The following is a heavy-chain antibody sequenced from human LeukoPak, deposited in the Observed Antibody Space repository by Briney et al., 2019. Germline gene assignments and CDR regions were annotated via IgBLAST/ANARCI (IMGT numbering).Heavy chain of an antibody. V-gene: IGHV3-53*05. CDR1: GFTVSSNY. CDR2: IYSGGST. CDR3: ARDRQVVALDY. J-gene: IGHJ4*02. Sequence: GGSLRLSCAASGFTVSSNYMSWVRQAPGKGLEWVSVIYSGGSTYYADSVKGRFTISRDNSKNTLYLQMNSLRAEDTAVYYCARDRQVVALDYWGQGTLVTVSS. D-gene: IGHD3-22*01.